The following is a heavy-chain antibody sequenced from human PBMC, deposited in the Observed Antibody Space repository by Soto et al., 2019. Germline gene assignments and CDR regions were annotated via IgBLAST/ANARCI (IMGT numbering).Heavy chain of an antibody. J-gene: IGHJ5*01. D-gene: IGHD3-22*01. CDR2: ISRTGDSA. CDR3: AKGPDGSGYYHNWCDS. CDR1: GFSFSDYA. Sequence: EVHLLESGGALVQPGGSLTLSCAASGFSFSDYAMSWVRQAPGKGLEWVSSISRTGDSAYYADSVKGRFAISRDRSQTRSPLQMKSLRVEDTAVYYCAKGPDGSGYYHNWCDSWGQGTLITVSS. V-gene: IGHV3-23*01.